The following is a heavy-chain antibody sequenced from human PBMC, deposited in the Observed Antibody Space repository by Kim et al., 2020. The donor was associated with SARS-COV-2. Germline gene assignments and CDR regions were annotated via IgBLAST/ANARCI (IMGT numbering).Heavy chain of an antibody. V-gene: IGHV3-74*01. CDR2: IRSEGSNT. Sequence: GGSLRLSCAASGFTFSSYWMYWVRQAPGKGLVWVARIRSEGSNTNYADSGKGRFTISRDNAKNTLCLQMNSLRVEDTAVYFCAKKTTGKRFGSCGQG. CDR3: AKKTTGKRFGS. J-gene: IGHJ4*02. D-gene: IGHD1-1*01. CDR1: GFTFSSYW.